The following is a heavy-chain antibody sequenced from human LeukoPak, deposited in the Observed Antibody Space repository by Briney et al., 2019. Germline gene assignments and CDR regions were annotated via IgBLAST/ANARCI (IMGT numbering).Heavy chain of an antibody. CDR1: GFTFSDYY. Sequence: GGSLRLSCAASGFTFSDYYMSWIRQAPGKGLEWVAFIRYDGSNKYYADSVKGRFTISRDNSKNTLYLQMNSLRAEDTAVYYCAKTMSFDYWGQGTLVTVSS. CDR3: AKTMSFDY. J-gene: IGHJ4*02. CDR2: IRYDGSNK. V-gene: IGHV3-30*02. D-gene: IGHD3-3*01.